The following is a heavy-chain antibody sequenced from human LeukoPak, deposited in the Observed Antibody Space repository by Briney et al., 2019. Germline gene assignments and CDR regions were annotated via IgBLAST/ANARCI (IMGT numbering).Heavy chain of an antibody. Sequence: ASVKVSCKASGYTFTSYAMNWVRQAPGQGLEWMGWINTNTGNPTYAQGFTGRFVFSLDTSVSTAYLQISSLKAEDTAVYYCARGLLLREKSGSYYGVLIEDYWGQGTLVTVSS. CDR3: ARGLLLREKSGSYYGVLIEDY. CDR2: INTNTGNP. J-gene: IGHJ4*02. D-gene: IGHD1-26*01. V-gene: IGHV7-4-1*02. CDR1: GYTFTSYA.